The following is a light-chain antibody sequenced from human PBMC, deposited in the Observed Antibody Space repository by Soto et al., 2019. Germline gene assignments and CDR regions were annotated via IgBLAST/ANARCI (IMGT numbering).Light chain of an antibody. Sequence: EIVMTQSPGTLSLSPGERATLSCTASQSVSSDLGWYQQKPGQAPRLLIYGASTRATGIPARFSGSGTGTEFTLTISSLQSEDGAVYYCQQYRNWPLTFGGGTKVAIK. CDR1: QSVSSD. J-gene: IGKJ4*01. CDR3: QQYRNWPLT. CDR2: GAS. V-gene: IGKV3-15*01.